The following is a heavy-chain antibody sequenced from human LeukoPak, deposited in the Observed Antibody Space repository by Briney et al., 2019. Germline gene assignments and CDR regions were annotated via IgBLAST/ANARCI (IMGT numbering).Heavy chain of an antibody. CDR1: GFTFSSYG. Sequence: PGGSLRLSCAASGFTFSSYGMLWVRQAPGKGLEWVAFIRYDGSNKYYADSVKGRFTTSRDNSKNTLYLQMNSLRAEDTAVYYCSKGVVVAPDVTPFDYWGQGTLVTVSS. D-gene: IGHD2-2*01. J-gene: IGHJ4*02. CDR2: IRYDGSNK. V-gene: IGHV3-30*02. CDR3: SKGVVVAPDVTPFDY.